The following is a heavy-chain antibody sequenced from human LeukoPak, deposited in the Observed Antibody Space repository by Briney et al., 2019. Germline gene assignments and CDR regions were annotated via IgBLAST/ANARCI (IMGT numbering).Heavy chain of an antibody. CDR3: ARGGGGDIVVVPAATPRTFDY. J-gene: IGHJ4*02. Sequence: SETLSLTCAVYGGSFSGYYWSWIRQPPGKGPEWIGEINHSGSTNYNPSLKSRVTISVDTSKNQFSLKLSSVTAADTAVYYCARGGGGDIVVVPAATPRTFDYWGQGTLVTVSS. CDR1: GGSFSGYY. D-gene: IGHD2-2*01. V-gene: IGHV4-34*01. CDR2: INHSGST.